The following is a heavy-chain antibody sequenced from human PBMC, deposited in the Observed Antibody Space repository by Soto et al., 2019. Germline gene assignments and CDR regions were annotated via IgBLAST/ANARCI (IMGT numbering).Heavy chain of an antibody. CDR2: IVPNNGNT. CDR1: GYTFTDYG. J-gene: IGHJ4*02. Sequence: QVQVVQSGSEVKKPGASVKVSCKASGYTFTDYGIHWVRQAPGQGFEWMGWIVPNNGNTNYAQKVQGRVTMTTDTSTSTAYMELRSLTSDDTAVYYCARSRRDCRTPQCHSDFDCWGQGTLVTVSS. D-gene: IGHD2-2*01. V-gene: IGHV1-18*01. CDR3: ARSRRDCRTPQCHSDFDC.